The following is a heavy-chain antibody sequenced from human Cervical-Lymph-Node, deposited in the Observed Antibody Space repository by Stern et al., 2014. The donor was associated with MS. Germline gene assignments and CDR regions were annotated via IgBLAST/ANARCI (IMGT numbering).Heavy chain of an antibody. CDR2: VSDSGVDT. CDR1: GFPFSTYA. D-gene: IGHD2-2*01. V-gene: IGHV3-23*01. J-gene: IGHJ6*02. CDR3: AKDLGRGVVVVPLYGLDV. Sequence: EVQLLESGGGLVQPGGSLRLSCAASGFPFSTYAFSWGRQAPGKGLEWVSSVSDSGVDTYYADSVKGRFTISRDNSKRMLYLEMQSLRAEDTAVYHCAKDLGRGVVVVPLYGLDVWGQGTTVTVSS.